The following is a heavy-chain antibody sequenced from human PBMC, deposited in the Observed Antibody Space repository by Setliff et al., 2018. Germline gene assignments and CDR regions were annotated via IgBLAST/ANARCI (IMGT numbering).Heavy chain of an antibody. Sequence: SETLSLTCTVSGGPFSGASIWSWIRQPPGKGLEFIGYVYYSGTAKYDPSLESRAIMSVDASKNQFSLKLSSVTAADTAVYYCARGRNVAARLLDSWGQGARVTVSS. CDR2: VYYSGTA. V-gene: IGHV4-59*12. D-gene: IGHD6-6*01. CDR3: ARGRNVAARLLDS. J-gene: IGHJ4*02. CDR1: GGPFSGAS.